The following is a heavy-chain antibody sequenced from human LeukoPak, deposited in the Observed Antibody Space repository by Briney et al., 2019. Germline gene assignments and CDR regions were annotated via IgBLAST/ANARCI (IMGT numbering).Heavy chain of an antibody. D-gene: IGHD6-13*01. CDR2: IYYSGRT. CDR3: ARDIAATGNLDC. J-gene: IGHJ4*02. Sequence: SETLSLTCTVSGDSISTSYWSWIRQPPGNGPEWTGDIYYSGRTIYNPSLKSRVTISVDTSMAVDTSKIQVSLNLASVTAADTAVYYCARDIAATGNLDCWGQGALVTVSS. V-gene: IGHV4-59*01. CDR1: GDSISTSY.